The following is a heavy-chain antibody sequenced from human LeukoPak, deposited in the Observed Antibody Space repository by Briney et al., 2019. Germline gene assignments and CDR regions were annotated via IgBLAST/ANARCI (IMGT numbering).Heavy chain of an antibody. Sequence: GGSLRLSCAASGFTFSIYWMSWVRQAPGKGLEWVANIREDGSEKKYVDSVKDRFTISRDNTKNSVYLQMRGLRVDDTAIYYCSRDKEGGSNDHWGQGTLVTVSS. D-gene: IGHD6-13*01. CDR3: SRDKEGGSNDH. J-gene: IGHJ4*02. V-gene: IGHV3-7*01. CDR2: IREDGSEK. CDR1: GFTFSIYW.